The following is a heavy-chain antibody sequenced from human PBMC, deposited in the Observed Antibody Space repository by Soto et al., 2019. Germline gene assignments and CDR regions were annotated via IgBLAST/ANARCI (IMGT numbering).Heavy chain of an antibody. CDR2: IYHSGST. J-gene: IGHJ6*02. D-gene: IGHD5-18*01. Sequence: SETLSLTCFVSGYSISSGYYWGWIRQPPGKGLEWIGSIYHSGSTYYNPSLKSRVTISVDTSKNQFSLKLSSVTAADTAVYYCARDGGGGYWLYDYGMDVRGQGTTVTVSS. V-gene: IGHV4-38-2*02. CDR3: ARDGGGGYWLYDYGMDV. CDR1: GYSISSGYY.